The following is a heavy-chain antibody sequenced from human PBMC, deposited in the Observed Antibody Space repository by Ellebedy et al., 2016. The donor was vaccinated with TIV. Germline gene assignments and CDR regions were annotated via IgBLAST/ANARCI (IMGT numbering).Heavy chain of an antibody. V-gene: IGHV4-39*01. CDR2: IYYSGTT. CDR1: GGSISSSSYY. CDR3: ARHGLSGIPAVDY. Sequence: MPGGSLRLSCTVSGGSISSSSYYWGWIRQPPGKGLEWIGSIYYSGTTYYNPSLKSRVTISVDTSKNQFSLKLSSVTAADTAVYYCARHGLSGIPAVDYWGQGTLVTVSS. J-gene: IGHJ4*02. D-gene: IGHD3-10*01.